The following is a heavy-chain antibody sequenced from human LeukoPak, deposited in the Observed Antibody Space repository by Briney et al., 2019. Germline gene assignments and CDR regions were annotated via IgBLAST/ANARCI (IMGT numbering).Heavy chain of an antibody. D-gene: IGHD5-12*01. J-gene: IGHJ2*01. V-gene: IGHV4-59*01. CDR2: IYYSGTT. CDR1: GGSINDYY. Sequence: SETLSLTCTVSGGSINDYYWSWIRQPPGEGLEWIGNIYYSGTTSYNPSLESRVIISVDTSKNQFSLKLNSVTAADTAVYYCARDFLPPHYTATIRPDWYFDLWGRGTLVIVSS. CDR3: ARDFLPPHYTATIRPDWYFDL.